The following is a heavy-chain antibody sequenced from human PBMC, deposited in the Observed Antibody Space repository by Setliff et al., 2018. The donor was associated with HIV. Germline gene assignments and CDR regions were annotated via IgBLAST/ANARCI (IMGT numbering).Heavy chain of an antibody. V-gene: IGHV1-24*01. D-gene: IGHD3-16*01. CDR3: ATFYDXXXFTSFDH. CDR1: GYTLTELS. CDR2: FVPEDGEK. J-gene: IGHJ4*02. Sequence: ASVKVSCKVSGYTLTELSMHWVRQAPGKGLEWMGGFVPEDGEKIYAKNFQGRVTMTEETSTGTAYMELSSLTSDDTAVYYCATFYDXXXFTSFDHWGQGTRVTVSS.